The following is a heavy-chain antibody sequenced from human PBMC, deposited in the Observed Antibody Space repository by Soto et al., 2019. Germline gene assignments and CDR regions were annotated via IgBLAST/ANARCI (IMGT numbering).Heavy chain of an antibody. V-gene: IGHV3-11*06. CDR3: ARVRPYYDILTGYYPPDY. CDR2: ISSSSSYT. Sequence: GGSLRLSCAASGFTFSDYYMSWIRQAPGKGLEWVSYISSSSSYTNYADSVKGRFTISRDNAKNSLYLQMNSLRAEDTAVYYCARVRPYYDILTGYYPPDYWGQGTLVTVSS. D-gene: IGHD3-9*01. CDR1: GFTFSDYY. J-gene: IGHJ4*02.